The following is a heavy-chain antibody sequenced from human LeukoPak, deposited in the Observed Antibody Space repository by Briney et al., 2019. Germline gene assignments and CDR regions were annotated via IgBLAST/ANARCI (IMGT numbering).Heavy chain of an antibody. V-gene: IGHV1-2*02. D-gene: IGHD4-23*01. Sequence: ASVKVSCKASGYTFTGYYMHWVRQAPGQGLEWMGWINPNSGGTNYAQKFQGRVTMTRDTSISTAYMELSRLRSDDTAVYYCGREANDYGGNSVDYWGQGTLVTVSS. CDR2: INPNSGGT. CDR3: GREANDYGGNSVDY. CDR1: GYTFTGYY. J-gene: IGHJ4*02.